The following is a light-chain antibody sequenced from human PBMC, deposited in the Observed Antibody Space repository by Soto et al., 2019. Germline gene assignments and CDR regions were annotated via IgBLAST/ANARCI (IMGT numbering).Light chain of an antibody. Sequence: QSVLTQPPSASGTPGQRVTISCSGSSSNIGSNNVNWFQQLPGTAPTLLIHSNNQRPSGVPDRFSGSKSGTSAFLAISGLQSEDEADYYCAAWDGSLSSYVFGTGTKVTVL. CDR2: SNN. J-gene: IGLJ1*01. CDR1: SSNIGSNN. V-gene: IGLV1-44*01. CDR3: AAWDGSLSSYV.